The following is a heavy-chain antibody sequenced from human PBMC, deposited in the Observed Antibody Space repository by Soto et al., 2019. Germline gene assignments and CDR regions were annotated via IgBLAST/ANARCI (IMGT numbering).Heavy chain of an antibody. V-gene: IGHV4-39*01. Sequence: SETLSLTCTVSGGSISSSSYYWGWIRQPPGKGLEWIGSIYYSGSTYYNPSLKSRVTISVDTSKNQFSLKLSSVTAADTAVYYCARRYSSGWYLSGKDYWGQGTLVTVPQ. CDR3: ARRYSSGWYLSGKDY. D-gene: IGHD6-19*01. J-gene: IGHJ4*02. CDR2: IYYSGST. CDR1: GGSISSSSYY.